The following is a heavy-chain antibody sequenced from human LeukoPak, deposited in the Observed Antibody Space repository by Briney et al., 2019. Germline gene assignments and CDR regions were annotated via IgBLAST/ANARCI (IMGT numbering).Heavy chain of an antibody. D-gene: IGHD2-15*01. CDR2: IYYSGGT. V-gene: IGHV4-59*02. Sequence: SETQSLTCTISNGSVSNYYWSWIRQPPGKGLESIGYIYYSGGTNYNPSFKSRVTISIDTSRNQFSLSLNSVTAADTAVYYCARGRFELPFWGQGTLVTVSS. CDR3: ARGRFELPF. CDR1: NGSVSNYY. J-gene: IGHJ4*02.